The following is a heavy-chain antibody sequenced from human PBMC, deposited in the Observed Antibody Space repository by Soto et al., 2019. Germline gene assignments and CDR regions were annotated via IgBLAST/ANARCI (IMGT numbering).Heavy chain of an antibody. Sequence: GGSLRLSCAASGFTFSSYGMHWVRQAPGKGLEWVAVIWYDGSNKYYADSVKGRFTISRDNSKNTLYLQMNSLRAEDTAVYYCARDPSGYDFPSFVLDYWGQGTLVTVSS. V-gene: IGHV3-33*01. CDR2: IWYDGSNK. D-gene: IGHD5-12*01. CDR1: GFTFSSYG. CDR3: ARDPSGYDFPSFVLDY. J-gene: IGHJ4*02.